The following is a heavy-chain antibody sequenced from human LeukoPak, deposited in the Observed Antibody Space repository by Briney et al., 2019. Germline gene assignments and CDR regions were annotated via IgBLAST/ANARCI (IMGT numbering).Heavy chain of an antibody. D-gene: IGHD3-10*01. CDR3: ARDRELLWFGESDAFDI. CDR1: GYTFTGYY. J-gene: IGHJ3*02. V-gene: IGHV1-2*06. CDR2: IHPNSGGT. Sequence: ASVKVSCKASGYTFTGYYMHWVRQAPGQGLEWMGRIHPNSGGTNYAQKFQGRVTMTRDTSISTAYMELSRLRSDDTAVYYCARDRELLWFGESDAFDIWGQGTMVTVSS.